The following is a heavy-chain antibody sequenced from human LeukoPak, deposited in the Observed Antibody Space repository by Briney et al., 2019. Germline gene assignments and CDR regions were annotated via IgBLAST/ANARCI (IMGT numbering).Heavy chain of an antibody. J-gene: IGHJ4*02. CDR2: IRYDGSNK. V-gene: IGHV3-30*02. CDR1: GFTFSSYG. CDR3: TSLAGGSAWYLAPNDY. D-gene: IGHD6-19*01. Sequence: PGGSLRLSCAASGFTFSSYGMHWVRQAPGKGLEWVAFIRYDGSNKYYADSVKGRFTISRDNSKNTLYLQMNSLRPEDTAVYYCTSLAGGSAWYLAPNDYWGQGTLVTVSS.